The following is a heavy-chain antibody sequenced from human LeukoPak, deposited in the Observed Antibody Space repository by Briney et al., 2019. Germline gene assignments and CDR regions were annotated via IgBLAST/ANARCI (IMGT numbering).Heavy chain of an antibody. V-gene: IGHV4-39*01. CDR2: VYYSGST. CDR1: GGSIISSNYY. D-gene: IGHD3-22*01. CDR3: ARLLYDGSGYYYFDY. Sequence: SETLSLTCSVSGGSIISSNYYWGWIRQSPGKGLEWIGSVYYSGSTYDNPSLKSRITVSVDTSKNQFSLKVSSVTAADTAVYYCARLLYDGSGYYYFDYWGQGTLVSVSS. J-gene: IGHJ4*02.